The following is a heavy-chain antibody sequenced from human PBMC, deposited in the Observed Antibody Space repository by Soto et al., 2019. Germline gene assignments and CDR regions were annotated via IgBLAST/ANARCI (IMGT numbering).Heavy chain of an antibody. J-gene: IGHJ6*02. Sequence: SETLSLTCTVSGLSVDSGAFYWSWIRQNPGKGLEWIGYIYNTGTTFYNPSLKSRVTISVDTSKNQFSLKLNSVTAADTAVYYCARSLVESGYDYLRYYFGMDVWGQGTTVTVSS. CDR1: GLSVDSGAFY. CDR3: ARSLVESGYDYLRYYFGMDV. CDR2: IYNTGTT. V-gene: IGHV4-31*03. D-gene: IGHD5-12*01.